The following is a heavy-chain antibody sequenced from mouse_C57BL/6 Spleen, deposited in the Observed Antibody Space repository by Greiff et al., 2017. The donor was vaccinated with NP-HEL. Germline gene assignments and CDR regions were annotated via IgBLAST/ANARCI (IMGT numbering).Heavy chain of an antibody. CDR3: AIDSSGNYFDY. Sequence: QVQLQQPGAELVRPGSSVKLSCKASGYTFTSYWMHWVKQRPIQGLEWIGNIDPSDSETHYNQKFKDKATLTVDKSSSTAYMQLSSLTSEDSAVYYGAIDSSGNYFDYWGQGTTLTVSS. CDR1: GYTFTSYW. J-gene: IGHJ2*01. D-gene: IGHD3-2*01. CDR2: IDPSDSET. V-gene: IGHV1-52*01.